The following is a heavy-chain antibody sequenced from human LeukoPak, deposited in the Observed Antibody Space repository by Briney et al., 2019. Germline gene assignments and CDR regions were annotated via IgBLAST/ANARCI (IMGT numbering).Heavy chain of an antibody. V-gene: IGHV3-48*04. J-gene: IGHJ3*02. Sequence: PGGSLRLSCAASGFTFSSYSMNWVRQAPGKGLEWVSYISSSSSTIYYADSVKGRFTISRDNAKNSLYLQMNSLRAEDTAVYYCARDCSGGSCYYGTDAFDIWGQGTMVTVSS. D-gene: IGHD2-15*01. CDR3: ARDCSGGSCYYGTDAFDI. CDR1: GFTFSSYS. CDR2: ISSSSSTI.